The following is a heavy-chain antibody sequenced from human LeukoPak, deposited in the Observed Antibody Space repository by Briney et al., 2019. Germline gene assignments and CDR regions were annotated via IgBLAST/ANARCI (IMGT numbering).Heavy chain of an antibody. V-gene: IGHV5-51*01. Sequence: EESLKISCKGSGYSFTSYWIAWVRQMPGKGLEWMGIIYPGDSDTRYSPSFQGQVTISADKSITTAYLQWSSLKASDTAMYYCARQGVHYYDSSPYDYWGQGTLVTVSS. D-gene: IGHD3-22*01. CDR3: ARQGVHYYDSSPYDY. J-gene: IGHJ4*02. CDR1: GYSFTSYW. CDR2: IYPGDSDT.